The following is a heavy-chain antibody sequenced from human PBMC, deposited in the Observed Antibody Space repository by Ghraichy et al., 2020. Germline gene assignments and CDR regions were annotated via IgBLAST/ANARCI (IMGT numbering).Heavy chain of an antibody. CDR2: INHSGST. J-gene: IGHJ4*02. CDR3: ARSLTKNLRFLKWLSAPGY. CDR1: GGSFSGYY. D-gene: IGHD3-3*01. Sequence: SETLSLTCAVYGGSFSGYYWSWIRQPPGKGLEWIGEINHSGSTNYNPSLKSRVTISVDTSKNQFSLKLSSVTAADTAVYYCARSLTKNLRFLKWLSAPGYWGQGTLVTVSS. V-gene: IGHV4-34*01.